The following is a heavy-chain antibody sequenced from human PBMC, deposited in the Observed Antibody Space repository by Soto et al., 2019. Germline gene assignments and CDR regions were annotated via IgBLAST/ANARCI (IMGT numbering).Heavy chain of an antibody. J-gene: IGHJ4*02. D-gene: IGHD1-26*01. V-gene: IGHV3-30*18. CDR3: AKGQKWELPFDY. CDR1: GFSFSDCG. Sequence: LRLSCAASGFSFSDCGMHWVRQAPGKGLEWVAVISYDGSNKYYADSVKGRFTISRDNSKNTLYLQMNTLRAEDTALYYCAKGQKWELPFDYWGQGALVTVSS. CDR2: ISYDGSNK.